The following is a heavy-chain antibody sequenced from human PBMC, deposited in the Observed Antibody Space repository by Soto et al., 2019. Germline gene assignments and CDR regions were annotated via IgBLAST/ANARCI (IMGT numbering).Heavy chain of an antibody. CDR2: IYYSGST. CDR3: ARGGIAAAAPPDY. D-gene: IGHD6-13*01. J-gene: IGHJ4*02. Sequence: QVQLQESGPGLVKPSQTLSLTCTVSGGSISSGGYYWSWIRQHPGKGLEWIGYIYYSGSTYYNPSIKSRVTIAVDTSTNQFSLKLSSVTAADTAVYYCARGGIAAAAPPDYWGQGTLVTVSS. V-gene: IGHV4-31*03. CDR1: GGSISSGGYY.